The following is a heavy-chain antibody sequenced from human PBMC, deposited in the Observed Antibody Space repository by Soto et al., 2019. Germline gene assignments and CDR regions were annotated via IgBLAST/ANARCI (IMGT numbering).Heavy chain of an antibody. Sequence: SVKVSCKASGATFSSYAISWVRQAPGQGLEWMGGIIPIFGTANYAQKFQGRVTITADESTSTAYMELSSLRSEDTAVYYCARGRYSGSTIWGLFDYWGQGTLVSVSS. J-gene: IGHJ4*02. CDR3: ARGRYSGSTIWGLFDY. CDR2: IIPIFGTA. V-gene: IGHV1-69*13. D-gene: IGHD5-12*01. CDR1: GATFSSYA.